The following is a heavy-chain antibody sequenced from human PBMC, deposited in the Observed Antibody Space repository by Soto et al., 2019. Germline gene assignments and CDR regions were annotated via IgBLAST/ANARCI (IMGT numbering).Heavy chain of an antibody. V-gene: IGHV1-46*03. CDR3: ARDQLCSSTSCQLGNWFDP. Sequence: QVKLVQSGAEVKKPGASVKVSCKASGYTFTSYYMHWVRQAPGQGLEWMGIINPSGGSTSYAQKFQGRVTMTRDTSTSTVYMELSSLRSEDTAVYYCARDQLCSSTSCQLGNWFDPWGQGTLVTVSS. J-gene: IGHJ5*02. CDR2: INPSGGST. D-gene: IGHD2-2*01. CDR1: GYTFTSYY.